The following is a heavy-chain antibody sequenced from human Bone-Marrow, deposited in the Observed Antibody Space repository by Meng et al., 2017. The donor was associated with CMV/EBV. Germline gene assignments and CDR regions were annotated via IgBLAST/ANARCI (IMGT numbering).Heavy chain of an antibody. CDR3: ASVYCSSTSCYSHAGPDYGMDV. D-gene: IGHD2-2*01. V-gene: IGHV3-66*02. J-gene: IGHJ6*02. CDR2: IYSGGST. CDR1: GFTVSSNY. Sequence: GESLKISCAASGFTVSSNYMSWVRQAPGKGLEWVSVIYSGGSTYYAAYVKGRFTISRDNSKNTLYLQMNSLRAEDTAVYYCASVYCSSTSCYSHAGPDYGMDVWAQGTTVTISS.